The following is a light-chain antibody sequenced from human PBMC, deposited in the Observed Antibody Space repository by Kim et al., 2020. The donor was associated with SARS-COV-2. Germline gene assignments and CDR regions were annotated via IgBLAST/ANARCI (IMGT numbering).Light chain of an antibody. Sequence: ASVEPSRTQSSGHSSDAIAWHQQQPEKGPRYLMKLNSDGSHSKGDGIPDRFSGSSSGAERYLTISSLQSEDEADYYCQTWGTGIRVFGGGTKLTVL. CDR3: QTWGTGIRV. V-gene: IGLV4-69*01. CDR1: SGHSSDA. CDR2: LNSDGSH. J-gene: IGLJ3*02.